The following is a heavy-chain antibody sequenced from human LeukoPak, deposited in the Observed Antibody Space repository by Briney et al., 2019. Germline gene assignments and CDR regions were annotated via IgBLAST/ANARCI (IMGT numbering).Heavy chain of an antibody. D-gene: IGHD3-10*01. Sequence: ASVKVSCKASGYTFTSYYMHWVRQAPGQGLEWMGIINPSGGSTSYAQKFQGRVTMTRDMSTSTVYMELSSLRSEDTAVYYCARDGPPYGSGSYYSNWFDPWGQGTLVTVSS. CDR3: ARDGPPYGSGSYYSNWFDP. CDR1: GYTFTSYY. V-gene: IGHV1-46*01. J-gene: IGHJ5*02. CDR2: INPSGGST.